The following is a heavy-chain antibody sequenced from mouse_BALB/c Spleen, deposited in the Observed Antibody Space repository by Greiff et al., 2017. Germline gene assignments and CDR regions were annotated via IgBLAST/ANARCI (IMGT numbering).Heavy chain of an antibody. CDR1: GYSITSDYA. CDR3: ARDVNYYAMDY. J-gene: IGHJ4*01. V-gene: IGHV3-2*02. Sequence: EVKLVESGPGLVKPSQSLSLTCTVTGYSITSDYAWNWIRQFPGNKVEWMGYISYSGSTSYNPSLKSRISITRDTSKNQFFLQLNSVTTEDTATYYCARDVNYYAMDYWGQGTSVTVSS. CDR2: ISYSGST.